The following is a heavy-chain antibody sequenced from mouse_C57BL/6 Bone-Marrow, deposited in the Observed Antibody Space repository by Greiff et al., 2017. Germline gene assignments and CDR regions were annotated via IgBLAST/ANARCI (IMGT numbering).Heavy chain of an antibody. Sequence: EVKLVESGAELVRPGASVKLSCTASGFNIKDDYMHWVKQRPEQGLEWIGWIDPENGDTEYASKFQGKATITADTSSNTAYLQLSSLTSEDTAVYYCTPLQAWFAYGGQGTLVTVSA. D-gene: IGHD6-1*01. CDR3: TPLQAWFAY. CDR1: GFNIKDDY. J-gene: IGHJ3*01. V-gene: IGHV14-4*01. CDR2: IDPENGDT.